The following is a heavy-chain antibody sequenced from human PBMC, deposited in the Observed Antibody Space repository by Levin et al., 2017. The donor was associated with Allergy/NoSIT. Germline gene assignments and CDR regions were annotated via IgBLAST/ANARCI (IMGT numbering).Heavy chain of an antibody. D-gene: IGHD2-15*01. CDR3: VRGLSTPGLDY. Sequence: PGGSLRLSCAASRFTFDDYWMNWVRQAPGRGLEGVGNIKQDGSEKSYVDSVKGRFTISRDNAKNSVYLQMNSLRVEDTAVYYCVRGLSTPGLDYWGQGALVTVSS. CDR2: IKQDGSEK. CDR1: RFTFDDYW. V-gene: IGHV3-7*01. J-gene: IGHJ4*02.